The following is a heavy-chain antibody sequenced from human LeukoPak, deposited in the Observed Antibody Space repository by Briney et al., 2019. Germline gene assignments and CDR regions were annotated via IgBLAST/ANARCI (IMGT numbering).Heavy chain of an antibody. CDR1: GGSINSYY. CDR3: ARTSRHFYGSGSNLTPWPADMDV. V-gene: IGHV4-59*01. D-gene: IGHD3-10*01. CDR2: IYYSGST. J-gene: IGHJ6*02. Sequence: PSETLSLTCTGSGGSINSYYWTWIRQPPGKGLDWMGYIYYSGSTHYNPSLNSRVTISMDTSKNHFSLKLSSVTAADTAIYYCARTSRHFYGSGSNLTPWPADMDVWGQGTKVTVSS.